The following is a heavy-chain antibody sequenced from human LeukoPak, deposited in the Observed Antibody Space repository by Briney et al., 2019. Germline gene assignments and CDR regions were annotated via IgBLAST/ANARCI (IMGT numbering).Heavy chain of an antibody. Sequence: GASVKVSCKASGYTFTGYYMHWVRQAPGQGLEWMGWINPNSGGTNYAQKFQGRVTMTRDTSISTAYMELSRLRSDDTAVYYCARSLTYYYDSSGSKGPLDVWGKGTTVTVSS. J-gene: IGHJ6*04. CDR2: INPNSGGT. CDR1: GYTFTGYY. D-gene: IGHD3-22*01. V-gene: IGHV1-2*02. CDR3: ARSLTYYYDSSGSKGPLDV.